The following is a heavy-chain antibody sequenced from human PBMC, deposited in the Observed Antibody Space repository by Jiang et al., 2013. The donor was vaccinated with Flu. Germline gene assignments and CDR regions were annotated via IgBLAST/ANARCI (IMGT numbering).Heavy chain of an antibody. CDR3: ARNTSSSPWFDP. J-gene: IGHJ5*02. CDR1: SGSISSHY. V-gene: IGHV4-59*11. Sequence: GLVKPSETLSLTCTVSSGSISSHYWSWIRQPPGKGLEWIGYIHNSGTTNYNPSLKSRVTISIDTSTNQFSLKLISVTAADTAVYYCARNTSSSPWFDPWGQGILVTVSS. CDR2: IHNSGTT. D-gene: IGHD6-6*01.